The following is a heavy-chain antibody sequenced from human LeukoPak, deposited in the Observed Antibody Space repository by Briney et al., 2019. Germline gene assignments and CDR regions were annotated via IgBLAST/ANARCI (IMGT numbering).Heavy chain of an antibody. CDR1: GFTFSNYG. CDR2: ISGSGGNS. J-gene: IGHJ4*02. CDR3: AKPGNAYYDILTGYYD. D-gene: IGHD3-9*01. V-gene: IGHV3-23*01. Sequence: GGSLRLSCAASGFTFSNYGMSWVRQAPGKGLEWVSTISGSGGNSYYADSVKGRFTISRDNSKNTLYLQMNSLRAEDTAVYYCAKPGNAYYDILTGYYDWGQGTLVTVSS.